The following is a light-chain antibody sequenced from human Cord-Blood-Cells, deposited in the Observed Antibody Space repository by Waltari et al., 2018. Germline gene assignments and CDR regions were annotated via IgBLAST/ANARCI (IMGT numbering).Light chain of an antibody. V-gene: IGLV2-8*01. J-gene: IGLJ1*01. CDR2: EVS. CDR3: SSYAGSNNFDV. Sequence: SALTQPPSASGTPGPPVPISCPCTSRHMGASNHASTYQPHPGKAPKRMIYEVSKRPSGVPDRFSGSKSGNTASLTVSGLQAEDEVDYYCSSYAGSNNFDVFGTGTKVTVL. CDR1: SRHMGASNH.